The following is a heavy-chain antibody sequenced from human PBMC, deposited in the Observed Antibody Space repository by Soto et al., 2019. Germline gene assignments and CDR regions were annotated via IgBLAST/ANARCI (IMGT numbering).Heavy chain of an antibody. J-gene: IGHJ4*02. CDR3: AKGFGSDWSYFDY. CDR1: GFTFSTYA. Sequence: EVQLLESGGGLVQPGGSLRLSCGASGFTFSTYAMSWVRQAPGKGLERVAGISDSGDRTYHADSVKGRLTISRDNSKNTLFLPMISLRVEDPATYFCAKGFGSDWSYFDYRGQGDLVIVSS. CDR2: ISDSGDRT. D-gene: IGHD3-9*01. V-gene: IGHV3-23*01.